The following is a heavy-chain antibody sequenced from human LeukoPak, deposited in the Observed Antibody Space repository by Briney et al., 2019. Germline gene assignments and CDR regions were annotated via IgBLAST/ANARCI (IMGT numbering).Heavy chain of an antibody. CDR2: TIPIFGTA. D-gene: IGHD5/OR15-5a*01. J-gene: IGHJ4*02. CDR3: ARDGAWSTIETLQLDY. Sequence: SVKVSCKASGGTFSSYAISWVRQAPGQGLEWMGGTIPIFGTAHYAQKFQGRVTITADESTSTAYMELSSLKSEDTAVYYCARDGAWSTIETLQLDYWGQGTLVTVSS. V-gene: IGHV1-69*13. CDR1: GGTFSSYA.